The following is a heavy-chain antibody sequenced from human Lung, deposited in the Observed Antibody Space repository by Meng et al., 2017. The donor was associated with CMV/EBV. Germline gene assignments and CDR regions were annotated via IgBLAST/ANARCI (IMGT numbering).Heavy chain of an antibody. Sequence: SSXXVSXKASGGTFSSYAISLGRQAPGQGLEWMGGIIPILGIANYAQKFQGRVTITADKSTSTAYMELSSLRSEDTAVYYCARAIIRGVPAVDYYYGMDVWGQGXTVTVSS. V-gene: IGHV1-69*10. J-gene: IGHJ6*02. D-gene: IGHD2-2*01. CDR2: IIPILGIA. CDR1: GGTFSSYA. CDR3: ARAIIRGVPAVDYYYGMDV.